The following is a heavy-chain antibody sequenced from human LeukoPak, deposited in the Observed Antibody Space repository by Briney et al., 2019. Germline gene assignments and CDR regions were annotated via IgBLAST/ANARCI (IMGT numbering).Heavy chain of an antibody. CDR2: ISGSGGST. D-gene: IGHD3-10*01. J-gene: IGHJ4*02. Sequence: GGSLRLSCAASGFTFSSYAMSWVRQAPGKGLEWVSAISGSGGSTYYADSVKGRFTISRDNSKNTLYLQMNSLRAEDTAVYCCAKGVRLWVRGVSFDYWGQGTLVTVSS. V-gene: IGHV3-23*01. CDR1: GFTFSSYA. CDR3: AKGVRLWVRGVSFDY.